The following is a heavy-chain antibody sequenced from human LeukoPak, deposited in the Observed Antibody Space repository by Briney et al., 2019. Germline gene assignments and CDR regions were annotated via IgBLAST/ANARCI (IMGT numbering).Heavy chain of an antibody. V-gene: IGHV1-46*01. CDR1: GYTLTELP. D-gene: IGHD3-10*01. CDR2: INPRGGST. CDR3: ARGDKGYYYGSGSPVSYYCSYMDV. J-gene: IGHJ6*03. Sequence: ASVKVSRKCSGYTLTELPMHWVRQARGQGLDWMGIINPRGGSTSYAHKFQGTVTMTRDMSTSTVYIELSSLRSEDTAVYYCARGDKGYYYGSGSPVSYYCSYMDVWGKGTTVTVSS.